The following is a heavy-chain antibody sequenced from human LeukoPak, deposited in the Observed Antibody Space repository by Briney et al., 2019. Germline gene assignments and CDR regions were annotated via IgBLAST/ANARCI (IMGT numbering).Heavy chain of an antibody. Sequence: GGSLRLSCAASGFTFSSYEMNWVRQAPGKGLEWVSYIDSSGSTIHYADSVKGRFTISRDNAKNSLYLQMNSLRAEDTAVYYCARHLSGITGYTYGRGIDYWGQGTLLTVSS. D-gene: IGHD5-18*01. V-gene: IGHV3-48*03. J-gene: IGHJ4*02. CDR3: ARHLSGITGYTYGRGIDY. CDR2: IDSSGSTI. CDR1: GFTFSSYE.